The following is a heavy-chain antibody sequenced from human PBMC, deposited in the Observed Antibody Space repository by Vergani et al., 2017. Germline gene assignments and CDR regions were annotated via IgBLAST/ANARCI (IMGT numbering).Heavy chain of an antibody. J-gene: IGHJ3*01. D-gene: IGHD4-23*01. V-gene: IGHV4-61*02. Sequence: QVQLQESGPGLVKPSQTLSLTCTVSGASINNDFYYWHWIRQAAGKGLEWIGRIYVSGITEYNSSLQSRVSMSVDTSKNQFSLTLTSMTAADTAVYYCARDNKQLRPSAFDLWGQGTMVTVSS. CDR2: IYVSGIT. CDR1: GASINNDFYY. CDR3: ARDNKQLRPSAFDL.